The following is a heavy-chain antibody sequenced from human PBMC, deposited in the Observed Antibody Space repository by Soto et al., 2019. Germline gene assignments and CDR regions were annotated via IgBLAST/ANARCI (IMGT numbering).Heavy chain of an antibody. V-gene: IGHV3-66*01. J-gene: IGHJ6*02. CDR1: GFTVSSNY. Sequence: GGSLRLSCAASGFTVSSNYMSWVRQAPGKGLEWVSVIYSGGSTYYADSVKGRFTISRDNSKNTLYLQMNSLRAEDTAVYYCARDPVYSNPHDYYYGMDVWGQGTTVTVSS. D-gene: IGHD4-4*01. CDR2: IYSGGST. CDR3: ARDPVYSNPHDYYYGMDV.